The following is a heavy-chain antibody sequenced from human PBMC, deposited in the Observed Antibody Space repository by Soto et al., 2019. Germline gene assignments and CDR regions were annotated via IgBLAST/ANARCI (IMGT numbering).Heavy chain of an antibody. CDR2: VSSSSSTI. CDR3: ARDNKGFDY. CDR1: GFTFSSYS. J-gene: IGHJ4*02. Sequence: GGSLRLSCAASGFTFSSYSMNWVRQAPGKGLEWVSYVSSSSSTIYYADSVKDRFTISRDNVKNSLYLQMNSLRAEDTAGYYCARDNKGFDYWGPGTLVTVSS. V-gene: IGHV3-48*01.